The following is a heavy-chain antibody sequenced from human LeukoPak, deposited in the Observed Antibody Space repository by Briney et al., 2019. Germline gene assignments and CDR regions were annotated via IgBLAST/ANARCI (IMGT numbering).Heavy chain of an antibody. Sequence: PGGSLRLSCAASGFTLSSYSMNWVRQAPGKGLEWVSYISSRSSTIYYADSVEGRFTISRDNAKNSLYLQMNSLRDEDTAVYYCARETYAPFDYWGQGALVTVSS. J-gene: IGHJ4*02. CDR2: ISSRSSTI. V-gene: IGHV3-48*02. CDR1: GFTLSSYS. D-gene: IGHD4-17*01. CDR3: ARETYAPFDY.